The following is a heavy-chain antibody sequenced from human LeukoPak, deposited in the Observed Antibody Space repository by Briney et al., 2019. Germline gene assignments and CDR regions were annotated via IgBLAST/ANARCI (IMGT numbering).Heavy chain of an antibody. Sequence: GGSLRLSCAASGFTFSSYSMNWVRQAPGKGLEWVSSISSSGSYIYYADSVKGRFTIPRDNAKNSLYLQMNSLRAEDTAVYYCARDRIGYCSSTSCPGSNYYYYGMDVWGQGTTVTVSS. CDR2: ISSSGSYI. CDR1: GFTFSSYS. CDR3: ARDRIGYCSSTSCPGSNYYYYGMDV. D-gene: IGHD2-2*01. V-gene: IGHV3-21*01. J-gene: IGHJ6*02.